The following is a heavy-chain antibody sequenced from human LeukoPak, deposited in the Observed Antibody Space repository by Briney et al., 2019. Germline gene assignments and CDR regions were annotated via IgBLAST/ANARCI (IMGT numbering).Heavy chain of an antibody. D-gene: IGHD1-1*01. CDR3: ARDLPSQHFDY. Sequence: SETLSLTCTVSGGSISSSGHYWGWIRQPPGKGLEWIGSIYYSGSTYHNPSLKSRVTISLDTSKNQFSLKLTSVTAADTAVYYCARDLPSQHFDYWGQGTLVTVSS. CDR1: GGSISSSGHY. CDR2: IYYSGST. J-gene: IGHJ4*02. V-gene: IGHV4-39*07.